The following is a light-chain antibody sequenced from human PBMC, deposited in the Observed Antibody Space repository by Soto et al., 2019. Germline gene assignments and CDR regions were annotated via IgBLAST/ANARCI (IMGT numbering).Light chain of an antibody. Sequence: QSLGTQPASVSGSPVQSITISGTGTSGDIGSYNRVSWYQQHPGKAAKLIIYEVTDRPSGVSNRFSGSKSGNTASLTISGLQAEDEAEYYCSSYTHINTRACVFGTGTRSPS. V-gene: IGLV2-14*01. CDR3: SSYTHINTRACV. J-gene: IGLJ1*01. CDR1: SGDIGSYNR. CDR2: EVT.